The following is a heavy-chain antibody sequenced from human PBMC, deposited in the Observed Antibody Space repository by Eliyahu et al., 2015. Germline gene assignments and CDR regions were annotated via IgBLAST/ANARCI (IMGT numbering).Heavy chain of an antibody. D-gene: IGHD5-18*01. CDR1: GGSISSGDYY. CDR2: IYYSGST. Sequence: QVLLQESGPGLVKPSQTLSLTXTVSGGSISSGDYYWSWIRQHPGKGLEWIGYIYYSGSTYYNPSLKSRVTISVDTSKNHFSLKTSSVTAADTAVYYCARGRGGFGYGYDYGMDVWGQGTTVTVSS. V-gene: IGHV4-31*03. CDR3: ARGRGGFGYGYDYGMDV. J-gene: IGHJ6*02.